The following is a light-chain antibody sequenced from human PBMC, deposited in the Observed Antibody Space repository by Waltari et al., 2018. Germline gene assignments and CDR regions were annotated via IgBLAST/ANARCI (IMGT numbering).Light chain of an antibody. V-gene: IGLV3-21*04. Sequence: SYMLTQPPSVSVAPGQTARITCGVDDIGARSVHWCQQRPGQAPVSVIYYDTDRPSGIPDRFSGSHSGDTATLIISRVEAGDEADYYCQVWDSSRHHVIFGGGTRLTVL. CDR1: DIGARS. J-gene: IGLJ2*01. CDR2: YDT. CDR3: QVWDSSRHHVI.